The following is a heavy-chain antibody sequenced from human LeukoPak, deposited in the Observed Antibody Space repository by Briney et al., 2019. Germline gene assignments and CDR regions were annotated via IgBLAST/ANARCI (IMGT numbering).Heavy chain of an antibody. CDR1: GFTFSNYG. D-gene: IGHD3-22*01. CDR2: IRYDGSNK. V-gene: IGHV3-30*02. Sequence: PGGFLRLSCAASGFTFSNYGMHWVRQAPGKGLEWVAFIRYDGSNKYYADSVKGRFTTSRDNSKNTLYLQMNSLRVEDTAVYYCAKGIHYFDSSGYYYWGQGTLVAVSS. J-gene: IGHJ4*02. CDR3: AKGIHYFDSSGYYY.